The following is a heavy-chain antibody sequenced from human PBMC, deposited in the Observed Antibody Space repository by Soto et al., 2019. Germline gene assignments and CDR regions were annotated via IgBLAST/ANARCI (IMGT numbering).Heavy chain of an antibody. D-gene: IGHD3-10*01. V-gene: IGHV3-30-3*01. CDR2: ISYDGSNK. CDR3: ARDLSGSGD. Sequence: QVQLVESGGGVVQPGRSLRLSCAASGFAFSSYAMHWVRQAPGKGLEWVAVISYDGSNKYYADSVKGRFTISRDNSKNTLYLHMNSLRAEDTAVYYCARDLSGSGDRGQGTLVTVSS. CDR1: GFAFSSYA. J-gene: IGHJ4*02.